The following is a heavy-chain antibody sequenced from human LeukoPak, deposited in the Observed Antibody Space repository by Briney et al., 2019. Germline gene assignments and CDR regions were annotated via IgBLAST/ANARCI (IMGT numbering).Heavy chain of an antibody. V-gene: IGHV4-34*01. J-gene: IGHJ4*02. CDR3: ARNGAARRPQNIMVRENRHYFDY. CDR1: GGSSRDFSDYY. CDR2: INESGST. D-gene: IGHD3-10*01. Sequence: PSETLSLTCGVSGGSSRDFSDYYRSWIRQPPGKGLEWMGEINESGSTYYSPSLSNRLTISVDKSKKQFSLRLTSVTAADTAVYYCARNGAARRPQNIMVRENRHYFDYWGQGTLVTVSS.